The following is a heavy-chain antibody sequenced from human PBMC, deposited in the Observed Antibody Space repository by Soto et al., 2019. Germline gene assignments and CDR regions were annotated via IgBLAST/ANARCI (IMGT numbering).Heavy chain of an antibody. CDR2: ISGSVGST. D-gene: IGHD6-13*01. CDR1: GFIFSDHA. J-gene: IGHJ4*02. Sequence: GGSLRLSCEGSGFIFSDHARGWVRQAPGKGLEWVSAISGSVGSTYYADSVKGRFTISRDNSKNTLYLQMNSLRDEDTAVYYCAKDRTIASRNFDDWGQGALVTVSS. CDR3: AKDRTIASRNFDD. V-gene: IGHV3-23*01.